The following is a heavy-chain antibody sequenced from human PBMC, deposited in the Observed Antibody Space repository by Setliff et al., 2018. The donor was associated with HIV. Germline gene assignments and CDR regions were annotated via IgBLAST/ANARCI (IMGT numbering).Heavy chain of an antibody. J-gene: IGHJ5*02. Sequence: PSETLSLTCTVSGVSITNGTFYWNWIRQPAGKGLEWIGRIAKTGSTNYNPSLKSRLTISVDSSKNQFSLNLFSVTAADTAVYYRARPRRVRSRAWYWFDIWGQGTLVTVSS. CDR1: GVSITNGTFY. D-gene: IGHD6-19*01. CDR3: ARPRRVRSRAWYWFDI. CDR2: IAKTGST. V-gene: IGHV4-61*02.